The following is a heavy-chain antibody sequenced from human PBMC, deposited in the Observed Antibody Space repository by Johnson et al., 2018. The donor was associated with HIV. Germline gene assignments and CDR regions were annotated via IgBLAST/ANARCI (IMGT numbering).Heavy chain of an antibody. D-gene: IGHD2-21*01. Sequence: EVQLVESGGGVGQPGGSLRVSCSASGFTFSSYAMSWVRQAAGKGLEWVSGISWISDTIAYADSVQGRFTISRDNAKNSLYLQMNSLKTEDTAVYYCTTDLRVHTSPRAFDHWGQGTMVTVSS. CDR2: ISWISDTI. CDR3: TTDLRVHTSPRAFDH. V-gene: IGHV3-9*01. CDR1: GFTFSSYA. J-gene: IGHJ3*01.